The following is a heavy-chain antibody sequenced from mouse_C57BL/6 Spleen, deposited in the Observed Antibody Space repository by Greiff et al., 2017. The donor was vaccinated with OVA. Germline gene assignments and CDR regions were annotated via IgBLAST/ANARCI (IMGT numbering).Heavy chain of an antibody. V-gene: IGHV5-17*01. D-gene: IGHD2-12*01. Sequence: EVHLVESGGGLVKPGGSLKLSCAASGFTFSDYGMHWVRQAPEKGLEWVAYISSGSSTIYYADTVKGRFPISRANAKNTLFLQMTRLRSEDTAMYYCARRVLRGDYYYAMDYWRQGTSVTVSS. CDR2: ISSGSSTI. CDR1: GFTFSDYG. J-gene: IGHJ4*01. CDR3: ARRVLRGDYYYAMDY.